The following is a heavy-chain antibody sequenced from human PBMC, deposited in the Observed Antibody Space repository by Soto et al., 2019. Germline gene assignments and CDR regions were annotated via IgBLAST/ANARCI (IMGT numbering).Heavy chain of an antibody. CDR3: ARDISYYHDDRGYSNFDY. D-gene: IGHD3-22*01. Sequence: QLVQSGTEVKRPGASVKVSCRVAGYTFTGYGISWMRQAPGQGLESMGWVSGSNGDTKYVENYQGRITMTIDTSTSTAYMELRSLRSDDTAVYYCARDISYYHDDRGYSNFDYWGQGTLVTVSP. J-gene: IGHJ4*02. CDR2: VSGSNGDT. V-gene: IGHV1-18*01. CDR1: GYTFTGYG.